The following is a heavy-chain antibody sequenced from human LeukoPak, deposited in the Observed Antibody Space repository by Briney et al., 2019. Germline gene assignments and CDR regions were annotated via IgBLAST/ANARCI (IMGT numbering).Heavy chain of an antibody. V-gene: IGHV3-30*03. CDR1: GFTFSSYS. CDR3: ARGTTSGYYWFDY. D-gene: IGHD3-22*01. CDR2: ISYDGSNK. Sequence: GGSLRLSCAASGFTFSSYSMNWVRQAPGKGLEWVAVISYDGSNKYYADSVKGRFTVSRDNSKNTLYLQMNSLRAEDTAVYYCARGTTSGYYWFDYWGQGALVTVSS. J-gene: IGHJ4*02.